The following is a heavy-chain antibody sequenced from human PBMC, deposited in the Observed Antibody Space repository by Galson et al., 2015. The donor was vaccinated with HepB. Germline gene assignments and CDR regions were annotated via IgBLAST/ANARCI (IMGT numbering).Heavy chain of an antibody. Sequence: SVKVSCKASGGTFSSYAISWVRQAPGQGLEWMGGIIPIFGTANYAQKFQGRVTITADESTSTAYMELSSLRSEDTAVYYCARGRWSDFGVVNLDYWGQGTLVTVSS. J-gene: IGHJ4*02. CDR3: ARGRWSDFGVVNLDY. V-gene: IGHV1-69*13. D-gene: IGHD3-3*01. CDR2: IIPIFGTA. CDR1: GGTFSSYA.